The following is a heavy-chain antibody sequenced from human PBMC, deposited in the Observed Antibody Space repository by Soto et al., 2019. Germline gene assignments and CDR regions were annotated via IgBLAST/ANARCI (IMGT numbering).Heavy chain of an antibody. CDR3: ARGGDFWSGIDY. J-gene: IGHJ4*02. CDR2: ISYDGSNK. D-gene: IGHD3-3*01. Sequence: QVQLVESGGGVVQPGRSLRLSCAASGFTFSNYAIHWVRQAPGKGLEWVAVISYDGSNKCYADSVKGRFTISRDNSKNTLYLHMSSLRAEDTAVYYCARGGDFWSGIDYWGQGTLVTVSS. CDR1: GFTFSNYA. V-gene: IGHV3-30-3*01.